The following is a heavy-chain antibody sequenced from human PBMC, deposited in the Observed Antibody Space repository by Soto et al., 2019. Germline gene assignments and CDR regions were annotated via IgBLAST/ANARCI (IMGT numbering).Heavy chain of an antibody. Sequence: PGGSMRLSCAASGFTFSSYSMNWVRQAPGKGLEWVSSISSSSSYIYYADSVKGRFTISRDNAKNSLYLQMNSLRAEDTAAYYCARDLRQWLPTRWGQGTLVTVSS. CDR3: ARDLRQWLPTR. D-gene: IGHD6-19*01. V-gene: IGHV3-21*01. J-gene: IGHJ4*02. CDR2: ISSSSSYI. CDR1: GFTFSSYS.